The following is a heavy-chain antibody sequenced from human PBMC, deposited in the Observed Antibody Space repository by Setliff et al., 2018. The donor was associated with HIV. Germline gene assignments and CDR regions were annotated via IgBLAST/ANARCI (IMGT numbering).Heavy chain of an antibody. Sequence: SETLSLTCTVSGGSISGHYWSWIRQPPGRGLEWIGYIYSSGSTNFNPPLQSRVTISVDTSKNQFSLKLSSVTAADTAVYYCARHSGVASPNWFDPWGQGTLVTVSA. D-gene: IGHD3-10*01. CDR2: IYSSGST. V-gene: IGHV4-4*09. CDR3: ARHSGVASPNWFDP. CDR1: GGSISGHY. J-gene: IGHJ5*02.